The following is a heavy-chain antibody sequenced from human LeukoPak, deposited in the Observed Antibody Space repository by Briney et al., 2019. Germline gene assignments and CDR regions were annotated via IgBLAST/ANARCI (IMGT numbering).Heavy chain of an antibody. V-gene: IGHV4-59*08. J-gene: IGHJ4*02. CDR2: IYYSGST. CDR3: ASYGDYALDY. CDR1: GGSISSYY. Sequence: PSETLSLTCTVSGGSISSYYWSWIRQPPGKGLEWIGYIYYSGSTNYNPSLKSRVTISVDTSKNQFSLKLSSVTAADTAVYYCASYGDYALDYWGQGTLVTVSS. D-gene: IGHD4-17*01.